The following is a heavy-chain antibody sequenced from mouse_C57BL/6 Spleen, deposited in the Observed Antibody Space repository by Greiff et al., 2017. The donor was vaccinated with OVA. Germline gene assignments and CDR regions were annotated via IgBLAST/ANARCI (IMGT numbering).Heavy chain of an antibody. CDR2: IYPRSGNT. V-gene: IGHV1-81*01. J-gene: IGHJ1*03. Sequence: QVQLQQSGAELARPGASVKLSCKASGYTFTSYGISWVKQRTGQGLEWIGEIYPRSGNTYYNEKFKGKATLTADKSSSTAYMELRSLTSEDSAVYFCARERIYYGYDEKGWYFDVWGTGTTVTVSS. CDR1: GYTFTSYG. CDR3: ARERIYYGYDEKGWYFDV. D-gene: IGHD2-2*01.